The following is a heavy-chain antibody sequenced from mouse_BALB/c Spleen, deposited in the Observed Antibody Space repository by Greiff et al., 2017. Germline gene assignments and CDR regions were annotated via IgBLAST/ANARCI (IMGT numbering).Heavy chain of an antibody. CDR2: IDPYDSET. Sequence: VQLVESGAELVRPGASVKLSCKASGYTFTSYWMNWVKQRPEQGLEWIGRIDPYDSETHYNQKFKDKAILTVDKSSSTAYMQLSSLTSEDSAVYYCARDGNYVDAMDYWGQGTSVTVSS. V-gene: IGHV1-52*01. D-gene: IGHD2-1*01. CDR3: ARDGNYVDAMDY. CDR1: GYTFTSYW. J-gene: IGHJ4*01.